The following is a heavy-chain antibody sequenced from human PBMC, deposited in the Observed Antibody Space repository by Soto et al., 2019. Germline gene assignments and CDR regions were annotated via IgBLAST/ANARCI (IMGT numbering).Heavy chain of an antibody. CDR1: GFTFSSYE. CDR2: ISSSGSTI. D-gene: IGHD5-18*01. J-gene: IGHJ6*02. Sequence: LRLSCAASGFTFSSYEMNWVRQAPGKGLEWVSYISSSGSTIYYADSVKGRFTISRDNAKNSLYLQMNSLRAEDTAVYYCAREGNTAMVPNPYYYYGMDVWGQGTTVTVSS. V-gene: IGHV3-48*03. CDR3: AREGNTAMVPNPYYYYGMDV.